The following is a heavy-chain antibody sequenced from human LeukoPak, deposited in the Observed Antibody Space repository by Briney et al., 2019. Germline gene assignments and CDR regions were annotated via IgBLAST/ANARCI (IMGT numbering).Heavy chain of an antibody. V-gene: IGHV1-46*01. CDR2: INPSGGTT. CDR1: GYTFINYY. CDR3: ARDWGEVGATGPFDY. D-gene: IGHD1-26*01. J-gene: IGHJ4*02. Sequence: ASVKVSCKASGYTFINYYMHWVRQAPGQGLEWMGIINPSGGTTSYAQNFQGRVTMTRDTSISTAYMDLSRLRSDDTAVYYCARDWGEVGATGPFDYWGQGTLVTVSS.